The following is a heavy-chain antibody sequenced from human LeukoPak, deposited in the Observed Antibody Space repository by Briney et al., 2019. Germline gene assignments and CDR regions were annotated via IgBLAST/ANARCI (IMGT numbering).Heavy chain of an antibody. CDR3: TTILTVTSDY. J-gene: IGHJ4*02. Sequence: AGGSLRLSCAASGFTFSNAWMSWVRQAPGGGVEWVGRIKSKTDGGTTDYAAPVTGRFTISRDDSKNTLYMQMNSMKTEDTAVYYCTTILTVTSDYWGQGTLVTVSS. CDR2: IKSKTDGGTT. CDR1: GFTFSNAW. V-gene: IGHV3-15*01. D-gene: IGHD4-17*01.